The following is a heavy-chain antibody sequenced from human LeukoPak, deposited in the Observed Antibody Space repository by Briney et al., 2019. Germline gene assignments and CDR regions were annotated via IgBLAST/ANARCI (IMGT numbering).Heavy chain of an antibody. Sequence: GGSLRLSCAASGFSVSSNYISWVRQAPGKGLEWVANIKQDGSDKYYVDSVKGRFTISRDNAKNSLYLQMNSLRAEDTAVYYCARGVGDFDYWGQGTLVTVSS. V-gene: IGHV3-7*01. D-gene: IGHD2-2*01. CDR1: GFSVSSNY. CDR2: IKQDGSDK. CDR3: ARGVGDFDY. J-gene: IGHJ4*02.